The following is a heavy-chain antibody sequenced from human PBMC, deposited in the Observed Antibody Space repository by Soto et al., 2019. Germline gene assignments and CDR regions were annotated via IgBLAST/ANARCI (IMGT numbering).Heavy chain of an antibody. CDR3: AKIPPDYYDSSGYHFSYYYGRDV. CDR2: IIPIFGTA. D-gene: IGHD3-22*01. CDR1: GGTFSSYA. Sequence: QVQLVQSGAEVKKPGSSVKVSCKASGGTFSSYAISWVRQAPGQGLEWMGGIIPIFGTANYAQKFQGRVTITADKSTTTAYRELSSLSFEDTPVYYCAKIPPDYYDSSGYHFSYYYGRDVW. J-gene: IGHJ6*01. V-gene: IGHV1-69*06.